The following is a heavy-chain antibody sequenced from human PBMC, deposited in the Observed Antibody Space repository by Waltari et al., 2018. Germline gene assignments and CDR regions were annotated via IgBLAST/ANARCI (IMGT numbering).Heavy chain of an antibody. CDR3: ARDGYGDYDAFDI. CDR1: GGSITSYF. D-gene: IGHD4-17*01. Sequence: QVQLQESGPGLVKPSETLSLPCTVSGGSITSYFWSWVRQPPGKELEWIGYIYYSGSTNYNPSLKSRVTISVDTSKNQFSLNLSSMTAADTAVYYCARDGYGDYDAFDIWGQGTMVTVSS. V-gene: IGHV4-59*01. CDR2: IYYSGST. J-gene: IGHJ3*02.